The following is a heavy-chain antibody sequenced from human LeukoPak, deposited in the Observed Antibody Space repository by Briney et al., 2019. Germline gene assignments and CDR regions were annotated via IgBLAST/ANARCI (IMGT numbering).Heavy chain of an antibody. CDR3: ARRPLSGDYYFDY. CDR2: IYHSGST. Sequence: SVTLSLTCAVSSYSISSGYYWGWIRQPPGKGLEWIGSIYHSGSTYYNPSLKSRVTISVDTSKNQFSLKLSSVTAADTAVYYCARRPLSGDYYFDYWGQGTLVTVSS. J-gene: IGHJ4*02. CDR1: SYSISSGYY. D-gene: IGHD3-10*01. V-gene: IGHV4-38-2*01.